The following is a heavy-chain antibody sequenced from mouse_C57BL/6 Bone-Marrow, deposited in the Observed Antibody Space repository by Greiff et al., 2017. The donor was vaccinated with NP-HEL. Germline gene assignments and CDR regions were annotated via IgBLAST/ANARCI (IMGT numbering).Heavy chain of an antibody. CDR3: ARRFYYDYGVDY. CDR2: IHPNSGST. V-gene: IGHV1-64*01. D-gene: IGHD2-4*01. CDR1: GYTFTSYW. J-gene: IGHJ2*01. Sequence: QVQLQQSGAELVKPGASVKLSCKASGYTFTSYWMHWVKQRPGQGLEWIGMIHPNSGSTNYNEKFKSKATLTVDKSSSTAYMQLSSLTSEDSAVYYCARRFYYDYGVDYWGQGTTLTVSS.